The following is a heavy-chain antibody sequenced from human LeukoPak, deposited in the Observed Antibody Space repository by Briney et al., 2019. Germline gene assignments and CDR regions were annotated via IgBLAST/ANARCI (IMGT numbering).Heavy chain of an antibody. CDR1: GYTFTSYA. J-gene: IGHJ4*02. D-gene: IGHD6-19*01. CDR2: ISAYNGNT. Sequence: ASVKVSCKASGYTFTSYAMNWVRQAPGQGLEGLGWISAYNGNTNYAQKLQGRVSMTTDTSTSTAYMELRSLRSDDTAVYYCARDPGYSSGWYPNYFDYWGQGTLVTVSS. CDR3: ARDPGYSSGWYPNYFDY. V-gene: IGHV1-18*01.